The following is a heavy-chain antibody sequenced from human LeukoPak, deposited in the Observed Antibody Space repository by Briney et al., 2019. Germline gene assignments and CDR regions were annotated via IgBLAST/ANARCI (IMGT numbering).Heavy chain of an antibody. CDR3: GKTTVGYSSGQKPAWPVDF. J-gene: IGHJ4*02. Sequence: GGSLRLSCEASGFTFGSHAMYWVRQAPGTGLELVAGIFGSGGSPHYADSVNGRFTISRDNPRNTVYLQNNSLRDDDTAVYYCGKTTVGYSSGQKPAWPVDFWGQGTLVTVSS. D-gene: IGHD5-18*01. CDR1: GFTFGSHA. V-gene: IGHV3-23*01. CDR2: IFGSGGSP.